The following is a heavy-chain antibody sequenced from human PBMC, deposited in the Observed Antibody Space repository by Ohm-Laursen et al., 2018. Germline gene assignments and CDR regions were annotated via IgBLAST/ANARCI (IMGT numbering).Heavy chain of an antibody. CDR2: ISYDGSNK. V-gene: IGHV3-33*05. D-gene: IGHD3-22*01. J-gene: IGHJ3*02. CDR3: ARDDYFDISGYDSDNGFDI. CDR1: GFTFSSYG. Sequence: SLRLSCAASGFTFSSYGMHWVRQAPGKGLEWVAVISYDGSNKYYADSVKGRFTVSRDNARNSLFLQMDSLRAEDTAMYYCARDDYFDISGYDSDNGFDIWGQGTMVTVSS.